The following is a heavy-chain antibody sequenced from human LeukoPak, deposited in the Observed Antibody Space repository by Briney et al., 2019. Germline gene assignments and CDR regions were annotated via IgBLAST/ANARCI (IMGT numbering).Heavy chain of an antibody. CDR3: ARAHGYCSGGSCYGRYYFDY. J-gene: IGHJ4*02. D-gene: IGHD2-15*01. V-gene: IGHV1-18*01. Sequence: GASVKVSCKASGYTFTSYGISWVRQAPGQGLEWMGWISAYNGNTNYAQKLQGRVTMTTDTSTSTAYMELRSLRSDDTAVYYCARAHGYCSGGSCYGRYYFDYWGQGTLVTVSS. CDR1: GYTFTSYG. CDR2: ISAYNGNT.